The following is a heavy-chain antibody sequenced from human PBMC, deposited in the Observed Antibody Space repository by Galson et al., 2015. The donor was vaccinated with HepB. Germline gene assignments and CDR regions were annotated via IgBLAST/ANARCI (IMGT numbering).Heavy chain of an antibody. CDR2: IRDDGSNK. CDR3: AKDLLRWDGGLVDAFDF. Sequence: SLRLSCAASGFTFSSYGMHWVRQAPGKGLEWVSFIRDDGSNKYYADSVKGRFTISRDNSKNTLYLQMNSLRAEDTAVYYCAKDLLRWDGGLVDAFDFWGQRTTVTVSS. V-gene: IGHV3-30*02. D-gene: IGHD1-26*01. J-gene: IGHJ3*01. CDR1: GFTFSSYG.